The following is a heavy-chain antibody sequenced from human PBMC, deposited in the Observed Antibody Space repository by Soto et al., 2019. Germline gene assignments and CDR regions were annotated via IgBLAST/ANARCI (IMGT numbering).Heavy chain of an antibody. D-gene: IGHD3-3*01. CDR1: GGTFSSYT. CDR3: SRDAPVESFGVVILHDAFDI. V-gene: IGHV1-69*01. CDR2: IIPIFGTA. J-gene: IGHJ3*02. Sequence: QVQLVQSGAEVKKPGSSVKVSCKASGGTFSSYTISWVRQAPGQGREWMGGIIPIFGTANYAQKFQGRVTITADESTSTAYVELSSLRSEYKAVYYCSRDAPVESFGVVILHDAFDIWGQGTMVTVSS.